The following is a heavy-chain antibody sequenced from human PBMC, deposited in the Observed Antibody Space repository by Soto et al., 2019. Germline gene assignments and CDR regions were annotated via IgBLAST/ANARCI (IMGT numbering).Heavy chain of an antibody. CDR3: ARLYSSPLKYYYYGMDV. CDR1: GGSFSGDY. Sequence: QVQLQQWGAGLLKPSETLSLTCAVYGGSFSGDYWSWIRQPPGKGLEWIGEINHSGSTNYNPSLKSRVTISVDTSKNQFSLKLSSVTAADTAVYYCARLYSSPLKYYYYGMDVWGQGTTVTVSS. V-gene: IGHV4-34*01. D-gene: IGHD6-13*01. J-gene: IGHJ6*02. CDR2: INHSGST.